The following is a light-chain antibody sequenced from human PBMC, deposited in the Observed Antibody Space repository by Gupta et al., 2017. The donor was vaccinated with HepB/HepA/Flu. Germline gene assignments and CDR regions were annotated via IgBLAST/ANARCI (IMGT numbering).Light chain of an antibody. V-gene: IGKV3-20*01. CDR1: QSVSSSY. CDR2: GAS. J-gene: IGKJ3*01. Sequence: EILLTQSPGPLSLSAGERATLSCRASQSVSSSYLAWYQQKPGQAPRLLIYGASSRATGIPDRFSGSGSGTDFTLTISRLEPEDVAMYYCQLYGSSTLFTFGPGTKVDIK. CDR3: QLYGSSTLFT.